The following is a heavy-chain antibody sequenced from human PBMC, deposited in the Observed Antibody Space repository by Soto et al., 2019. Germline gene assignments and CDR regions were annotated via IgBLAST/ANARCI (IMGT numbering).Heavy chain of an antibody. CDR1: GFTFSTYA. J-gene: IGHJ1*01. Sequence: GGSLRLSCAASGFTFSTYAMSWVRQAPGKGLEWVSGISGGGGTAYYADSVKGRFTISRDNSKNMLYLQVNSLRAEDTAVYYCAKDQAAAGTISRYFQNWGQGTLVNVSS. V-gene: IGHV3-23*01. CDR2: ISGGGGTA. D-gene: IGHD6-13*01. CDR3: AKDQAAAGTISRYFQN.